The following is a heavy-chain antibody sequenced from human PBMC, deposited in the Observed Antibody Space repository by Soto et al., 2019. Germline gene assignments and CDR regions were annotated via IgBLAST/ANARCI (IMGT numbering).Heavy chain of an antibody. CDR2: IYYSGST. CDR1: GGSISSYY. CDR3: ARAQYSSSPTLFEH. Sequence: SSETLSLTCTVSGGSISSYYWSWIRQPPGKGLEWIGYIYYSGSTNYNPSLKSRVTISVDTSKNQFSLKLNSVTAADTAVYYCARAQYSSSPTLFEHWGQGSLVTVSS. J-gene: IGHJ4*02. V-gene: IGHV4-59*01. D-gene: IGHD6-6*01.